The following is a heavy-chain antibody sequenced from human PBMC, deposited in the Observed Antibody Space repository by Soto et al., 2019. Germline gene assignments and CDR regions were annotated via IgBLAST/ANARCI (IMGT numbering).Heavy chain of an antibody. D-gene: IGHD3-22*01. CDR1: GFTFSSYA. CDR3: AKVFYYYDSSGYYYFDY. Sequence: GGSLRLSCAASGFTFSSYAVSWVRQAPGKGPEWIYSISGSGSTIYYADSVKGRFTISRDNSKNTLYLQMSSLRAEDTAVYYCAKVFYYYDSSGYYYFDYRGQGTLVTVPS. J-gene: IGHJ4*02. CDR2: ISGSGSTI. V-gene: IGHV3-23*01.